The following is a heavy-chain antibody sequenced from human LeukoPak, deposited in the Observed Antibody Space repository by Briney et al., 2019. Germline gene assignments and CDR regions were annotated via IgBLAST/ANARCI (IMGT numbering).Heavy chain of an antibody. CDR3: TRDGGSFTDFDY. D-gene: IGHD1-26*01. CDR2: TNRDGRIT. Sequence: GGSLRLSCVASGFSFRDYAIHWVRQAPGKGLEYVSVTNRDGRITSYADSVKGRFTISRDNSKNTVYLQMGSLRGEDMAVYYCTRDGGSFTDFDYWGQGALVTVSS. CDR1: GFSFRDYA. J-gene: IGHJ4*02. V-gene: IGHV3-64*02.